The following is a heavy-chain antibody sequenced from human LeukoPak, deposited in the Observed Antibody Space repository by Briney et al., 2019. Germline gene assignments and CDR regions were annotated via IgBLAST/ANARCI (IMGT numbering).Heavy chain of an antibody. V-gene: IGHV3-9*01. CDR3: AKDPMGYSYGRFDY. CDR1: GFTFSSYW. J-gene: IGHJ4*02. CDR2: ISWNSGSI. Sequence: GGSLRLSCAASGFTFSSYWMPWVRQAPGKGLEWVSGISWNSGSIGYADSVKGRFTISRDNAKNSLYLQMNSLRAEDTALYYCAKDPMGYSYGRFDYWGQGTLVTVSS. D-gene: IGHD5-18*01.